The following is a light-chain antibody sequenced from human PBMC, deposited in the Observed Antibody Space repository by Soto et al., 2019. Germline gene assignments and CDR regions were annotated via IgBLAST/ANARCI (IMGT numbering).Light chain of an antibody. CDR1: QIVSSSY. V-gene: IGKV3-20*01. J-gene: IGKJ4*01. Sequence: EIVFIQSPGTLSLSPGERATLSYRASQIVSSSYLAWYQQKPGQAPRLLIYGASSRATGIPDRFSGRGAGTDFTLTISGLEPDDFALYCCQQCDGSPRLTGGGGTKLEIK. CDR2: GAS. CDR3: QQCDGSPRLT.